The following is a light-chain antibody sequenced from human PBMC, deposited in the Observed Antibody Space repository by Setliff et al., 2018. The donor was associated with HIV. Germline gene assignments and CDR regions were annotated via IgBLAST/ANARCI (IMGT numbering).Light chain of an antibody. J-gene: IGLJ1*01. Sequence: SYELTQPPSVSVAPGKTARITCGGNNIGSKSVHWYQQKPGQAPVLGIYYDTDRPSGIPERFSGSNSGNTATLTISRVEAGDEADYYCQVWDSSSDHPYGFGTGTK. V-gene: IGLV3-21*04. CDR1: NIGSKS. CDR3: QVWDSSSDHPYG. CDR2: YDT.